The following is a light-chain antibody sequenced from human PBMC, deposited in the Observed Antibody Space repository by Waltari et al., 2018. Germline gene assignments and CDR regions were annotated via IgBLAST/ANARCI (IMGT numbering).Light chain of an antibody. J-gene: IGLJ3*02. CDR1: SGNSSNV. V-gene: IGLV4-69*01. Sequence: QLVLTQSPSASASLGASVKHTCTLSSGNSSNVVAWLQQRPERGPRYLTKVNSDGSPRRGDEIPVRVSVSMSGAERYRSISNLQSEDEADYYCQTGGHGIWVFGGGTGLTVV. CDR2: VNSDGSP. CDR3: QTGGHGIWV.